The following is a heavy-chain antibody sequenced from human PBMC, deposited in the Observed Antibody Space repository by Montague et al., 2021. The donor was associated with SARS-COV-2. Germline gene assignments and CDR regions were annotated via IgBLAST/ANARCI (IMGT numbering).Heavy chain of an antibody. CDR1: GFIFSNFW. CDR3: ARDNIVIVPPAIFYDS. J-gene: IGHJ4*02. CDR2: IKQDGSEK. Sequence: SLRLSCAASGFIFSNFWMSWVRQAPGKGLEWVANIKQDGSEKFYVDSVKGRFTISRDNAKNSLYLQMYSLRAEDTAVYFCARDNIVIVPPAIFYDSWGQGTLVPVSS. D-gene: IGHD2-2*01. V-gene: IGHV3-7*01.